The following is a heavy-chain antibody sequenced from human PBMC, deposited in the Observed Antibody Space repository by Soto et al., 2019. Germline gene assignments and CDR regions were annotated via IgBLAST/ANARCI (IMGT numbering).Heavy chain of an antibody. CDR2: ISYDGSNK. CDR3: ARERLRLGELSLLGYFDY. D-gene: IGHD3-16*02. CDR1: GFTFSRHT. Sequence: QVQLEESGGGVVQPGRSLRLSCAASGFTFSRHTLHWVRQAPGKGLEWVASISYDGSNKYYADSVKGRFTISRDNSKNTLYVQMDSLRAEDTAVYYCARERLRLGELSLLGYFDYWGQGTLVTVSS. V-gene: IGHV3-30*04. J-gene: IGHJ4*02.